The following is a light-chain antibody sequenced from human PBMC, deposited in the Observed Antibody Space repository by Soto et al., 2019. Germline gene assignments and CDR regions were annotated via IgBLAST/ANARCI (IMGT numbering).Light chain of an antibody. CDR3: TSYPNSHTPVL. CDR1: SSDVGAYNY. Sequence: QSALTQPASVSGSPGQSITISCTGTSSDVGAYNYVSWYQQHPGKAPKLIMYEVSNRPSGVSNRFSGSKSVNTASLTISGLQAGDGGDYYHTSYPNSHTPVLFGGGTHLTFL. J-gene: IGLJ7*01. CDR2: EVS. V-gene: IGLV2-14*01.